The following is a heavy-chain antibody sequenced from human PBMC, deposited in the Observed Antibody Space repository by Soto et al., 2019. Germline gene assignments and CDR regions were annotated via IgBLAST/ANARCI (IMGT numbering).Heavy chain of an antibody. CDR3: ARGAPPKTYGYSYGPPAFDY. CDR2: IWYDGSNK. J-gene: IGHJ4*02. CDR1: GFTFSSYG. D-gene: IGHD5-18*01. Sequence: QVQLVESGGGVVQPGRSLRLSCAASGFTFSSYGMHWVRQAPGKGLEWVAVIWYDGSNKYYADSVKGRFTISRDNSKNTLYLQMNSLRAEDTAVYYCARGAPPKTYGYSYGPPAFDYWGQGTLVTVSS. V-gene: IGHV3-33*01.